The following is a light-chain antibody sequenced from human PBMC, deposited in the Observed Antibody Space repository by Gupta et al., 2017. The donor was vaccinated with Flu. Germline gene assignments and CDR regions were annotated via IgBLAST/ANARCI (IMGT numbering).Light chain of an antibody. CDR3: QQPDKGHPMYT. V-gene: IGKV3D-11*02. CDR1: QRVTGN. CDR2: DTL. Sequence: EIVLTQSPATLSFSPGERDTLSCRASQRVTGNLAWFEERPGQPPGLLIHDTLSRAQGSVDNFSGSGDGIYVNLTVISRAPEDYEVYYCQQPDKGHPMYTFGQGTKVDIK. J-gene: IGKJ2*01.